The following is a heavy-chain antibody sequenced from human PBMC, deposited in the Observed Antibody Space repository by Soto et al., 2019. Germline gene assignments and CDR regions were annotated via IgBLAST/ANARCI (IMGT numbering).Heavy chain of an antibody. Sequence: QVQLVESGGGLVKPGGSLRLSCAASGFTFSDYYMSWIRQAPGKGLEWVSYISSDAYTNYADSVKGRFTISRDNAKNSLYLHMNSLRAEDTAVYYCARPHWGYGDRFFDLWGRGTLVTVSS. CDR2: ISSDAYT. D-gene: IGHD7-27*01. V-gene: IGHV3-11*06. CDR3: ARPHWGYGDRFFDL. J-gene: IGHJ2*01. CDR1: GFTFSDYY.